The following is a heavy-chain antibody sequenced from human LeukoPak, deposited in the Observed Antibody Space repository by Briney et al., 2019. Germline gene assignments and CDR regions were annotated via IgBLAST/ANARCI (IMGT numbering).Heavy chain of an antibody. V-gene: IGHV1-2*02. CDR3: ARDIAPSGSRWLDR. D-gene: IGHD6-13*01. CDR2: INPLVGAT. J-gene: IGHJ5*01. CDR1: GYTFTSYG. Sequence: ASVKVSCKASGYTFTSYGISWVRQAPGQGFEWMGWINPLVGATNYAPQFRGRVTMTRDTSISTVYMELTSLRSDETAVYYCARDIAPSGSRWLDRWGQGTLVTVSS.